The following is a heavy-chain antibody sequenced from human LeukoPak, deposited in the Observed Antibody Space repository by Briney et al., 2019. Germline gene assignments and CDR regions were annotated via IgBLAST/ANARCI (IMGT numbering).Heavy chain of an antibody. CDR3: AASFGGPYDY. D-gene: IGHD3-16*01. V-gene: IGHV1-58*02. J-gene: IGHJ4*02. Sequence: SVKVSCKASGFSFTSSAMQWVRQARGQRLEWIGWIVVVNGNTNYAQKFQERVTITRDMSTSTAYMELSSLRSEDTAVYYCAASFGGPYDYWGQGTLVTVSS. CDR1: GFSFTSSA. CDR2: IVVVNGNT.